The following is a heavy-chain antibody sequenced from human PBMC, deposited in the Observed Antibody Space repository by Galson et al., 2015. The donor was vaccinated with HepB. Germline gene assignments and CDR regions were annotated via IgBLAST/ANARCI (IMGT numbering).Heavy chain of an antibody. J-gene: IGHJ5*02. D-gene: IGHD1-1*01. CDR1: GFMVHGSA. CDR3: TRRSLGMSTVWLDL. V-gene: IGHV3-73*01. Sequence: PLRLSCPAYGFMVHGSAIHWVGQASGEGLEWIGRIRSERNHHATSYGQSVQGRFTMSRDDSENTAYLQMNSLKTDDTAVYYCTRRSLGMSTVWLDLWGQGTLVTVSS. CDR2: IRSERNHHAT.